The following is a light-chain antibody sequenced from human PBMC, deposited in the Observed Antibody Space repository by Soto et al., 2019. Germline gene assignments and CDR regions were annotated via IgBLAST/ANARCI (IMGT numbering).Light chain of an antibody. CDR3: QQYGSSLIT. J-gene: IGKJ5*01. CDR2: GAS. Sequence: EIVLTQSPGTLSLSPGERATLSCRASQSVSSSYLAWYQQKPGQAPRLLIYGASSRASGIPDRFSGSGSGTDCTLTISRLEPEDVAVYYCQQYGSSLITFGQGTRLEIK. CDR1: QSVSSSY. V-gene: IGKV3-20*01.